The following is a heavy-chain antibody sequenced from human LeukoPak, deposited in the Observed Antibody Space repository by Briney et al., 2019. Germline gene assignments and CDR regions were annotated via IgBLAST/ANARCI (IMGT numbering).Heavy chain of an antibody. J-gene: IGHJ4*02. CDR1: GFTFSSYG. D-gene: IGHD5-24*01. V-gene: IGHV3-30*03. CDR2: ISYDGSNK. Sequence: PGGSLRLSCAASGFTFSSYGMHWVRQAPGKGLEWVAVISYDGSNKYYADSVKGRFTISRDNSKNTLYLQMNSLRAEDTAVYYCARSKGVRDGYNSDYWGQGTLVTVSS. CDR3: ARSKGVRDGYNSDY.